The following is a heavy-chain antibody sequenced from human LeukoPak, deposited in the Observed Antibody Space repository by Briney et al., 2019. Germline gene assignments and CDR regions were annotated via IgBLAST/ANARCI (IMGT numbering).Heavy chain of an antibody. CDR1: GASISSGSDY. CDR3: ARDYDWNDSFAFDI. V-gene: IGHV4-61*02. Sequence: SETLSLTCTVSGASISSGSDYWSWIRQPAGKGLEWIGRIYTSGSTNYNPSLKSRVTISVDTSKNQFSLKLSSVTAADTAVYYCARDYDWNDSFAFDIWGQGTMVTVSS. J-gene: IGHJ3*02. CDR2: IYTSGST. D-gene: IGHD1-1*01.